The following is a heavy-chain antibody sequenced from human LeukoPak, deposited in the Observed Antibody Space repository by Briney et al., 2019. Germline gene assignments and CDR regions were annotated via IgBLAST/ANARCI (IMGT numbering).Heavy chain of an antibody. CDR2: INSDGSST. D-gene: IGHD2-15*01. CDR3: ARDYLVVASNWFDP. CDR1: GFTFSSYW. V-gene: IGHV3-74*01. Sequence: QPGGSLRLSCAASGFTFSSYWMHWVRQGPGKGLVWVSRINSDGSSTSYADSVKGRFTISRDNAKNTLFLQMNSLRAEDTAVYYCARDYLVVASNWFDPWGQGTLVTVSS. J-gene: IGHJ5*01.